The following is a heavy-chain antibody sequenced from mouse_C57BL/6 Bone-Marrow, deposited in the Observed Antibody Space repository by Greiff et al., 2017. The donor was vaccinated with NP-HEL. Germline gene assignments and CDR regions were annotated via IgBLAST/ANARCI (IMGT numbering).Heavy chain of an antibody. D-gene: IGHD1-1*01. CDR1: GYTFTNYG. CDR2: IYPRSGNT. V-gene: IGHV1-81*01. Sequence: QVQLQQSGAELARPGASVKLSCKASGYTFTNYGISWVKQRPGQGLEWIGEIYPRSGNTYYNEKFKGKATLTADKSSSTAYMELRSLTSEDSAGYFCARRKNYYRKAMDYWGQGTSVTVSS. J-gene: IGHJ4*01. CDR3: ARRKNYYRKAMDY.